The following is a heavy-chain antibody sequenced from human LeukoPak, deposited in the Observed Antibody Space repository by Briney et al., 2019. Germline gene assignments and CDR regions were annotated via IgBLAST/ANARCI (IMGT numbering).Heavy chain of an antibody. CDR2: IYSGGST. Sequence: GGSLRLSCAASGFTVSSNYMSWVRQAPGKGLEWVSVIYSGGSTYYADSVKGRFTISRGNSKNTLYLQMNSLRAEDTAVYYCARDHYDILTGQDFQHWGQGALVTVSS. V-gene: IGHV3-53*01. CDR1: GFTVSSNY. CDR3: ARDHYDILTGQDFQH. D-gene: IGHD3-9*01. J-gene: IGHJ1*01.